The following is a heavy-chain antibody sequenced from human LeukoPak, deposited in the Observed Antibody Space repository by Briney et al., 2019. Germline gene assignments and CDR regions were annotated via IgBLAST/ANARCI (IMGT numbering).Heavy chain of an antibody. V-gene: IGHV1-3*01. CDR2: INAGNGNT. Sequence: ASVKVSCKASGYTFISYAMHWVRQAPGQRLEWMGWINAGNGNTKYAQKFQGRVTITRDTSASTAYMELTSLRSEDTAVYYCARGLVGGYCTGGSCNVGNYWGQGTLVTVSS. CDR3: ARGLVGGYCTGGSCNVGNY. CDR1: GYTFISYA. J-gene: IGHJ4*02. D-gene: IGHD2-15*01.